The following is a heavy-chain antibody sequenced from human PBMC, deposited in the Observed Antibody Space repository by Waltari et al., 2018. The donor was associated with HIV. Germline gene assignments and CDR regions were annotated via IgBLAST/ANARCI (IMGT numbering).Heavy chain of an antibody. CDR3: AYASSWRLDY. J-gene: IGHJ4*02. CDR2: SYHSGST. CDR1: GGSTSNSNW. Sequence: QVQLQESGPGLVKPSGTLSLTCAVSGGSTSNSNWWSWVRQPPGKGLEWIGESYHSGSTNYNPSLKSRFTISVDKSKNQFSLKLSSVTAADTAVYYCAYASSWRLDYWGQGTLVTVSS. D-gene: IGHD6-13*01. V-gene: IGHV4-4*02.